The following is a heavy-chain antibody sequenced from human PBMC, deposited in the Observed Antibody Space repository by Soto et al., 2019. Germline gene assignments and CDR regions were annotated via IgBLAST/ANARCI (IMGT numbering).Heavy chain of an antibody. CDR1: GGTFSSYA. V-gene: IGHV1-69*06. CDR2: SIPIFGTA. Sequence: SVKVSCKASGGTFSSYAISWVRQAPGQGLEWMGGSIPIFGTANYAQKFQGRVTITADKSTSTAYMELSSLRSEDTAVYYCARDDLSAATYCSGGSCYRYWYFDLWGRGTLVTVSS. D-gene: IGHD2-15*01. J-gene: IGHJ2*01. CDR3: ARDDLSAATYCSGGSCYRYWYFDL.